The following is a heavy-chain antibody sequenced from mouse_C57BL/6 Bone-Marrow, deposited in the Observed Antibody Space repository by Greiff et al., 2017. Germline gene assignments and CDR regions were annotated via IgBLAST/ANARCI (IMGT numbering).Heavy chain of an antibody. CDR2: VYPYNGGT. CDR3: AAYDGYYTGDFDV. J-gene: IGHJ1*03. Sequence: VQLKESGPVLVKPGPSVKISCKASGFTFTDYYMHWVKQSHGKSLEWIGLVYPYNGGTSYNQKFKGKATLTVDTSSSTAYMELNSLTSEDSAVYYCAAYDGYYTGDFDVWGTGTTVTVSS. D-gene: IGHD2-3*01. CDR1: GFTFTDYY. V-gene: IGHV1-36*01.